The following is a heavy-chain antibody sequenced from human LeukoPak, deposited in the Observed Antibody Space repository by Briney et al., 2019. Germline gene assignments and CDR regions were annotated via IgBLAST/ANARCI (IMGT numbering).Heavy chain of an antibody. Sequence: VASVKVSCKASGGTFSSYAISWVRQAPGQGLEWMGGIIPIFGTANYAQKFQGRVTITADESTSTAYMELSSLRSEDTAVYYCARGLFGELLSYYYMDVWGKGTTVTVSS. CDR2: IIPIFGTA. CDR3: ARGLFGELLSYYYMDV. V-gene: IGHV1-69*13. J-gene: IGHJ6*03. CDR1: GGTFSSYA. D-gene: IGHD3-10*02.